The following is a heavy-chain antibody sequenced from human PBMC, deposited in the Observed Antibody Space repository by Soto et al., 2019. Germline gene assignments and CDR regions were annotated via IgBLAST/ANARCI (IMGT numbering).Heavy chain of an antibody. CDR1: GDSVSRIGAC. V-gene: IGHV6-1*01. D-gene: IGHD2-15*01. J-gene: IGHJ6*02. CDR2: SCYRSKWFL. Sequence: SQTLALTCVISGDSVSRIGACWDWIRQSPSSGVEWLGRSCYRSKWFLDDAASLQSRMSINPDTSRIQFFLQLNSVTPEDAAVYSXERVNCSGGTCIDRLDDWGQGTTVTVSS. CDR3: ERVNCSGGTCIDRLDD.